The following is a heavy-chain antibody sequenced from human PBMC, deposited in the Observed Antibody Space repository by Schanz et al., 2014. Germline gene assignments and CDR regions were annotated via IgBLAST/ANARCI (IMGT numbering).Heavy chain of an antibody. V-gene: IGHV4-59*01. J-gene: IGHJ4*02. CDR3: ARSLSGYKYYFDY. CDR2: FYYTGSF. Sequence: QVQLQESGPGLVKPSETLSLTCTVSSGSMAGYYWSFIRQPPGKGLEWIGYFYYTGSFNYNPSLKSRATISMDTSKNQFSLKLSSVTAADTAVYYCARSLSGYKYYFDYWGQGALVTVSS. CDR1: SGSMAGYY. D-gene: IGHD3-22*01.